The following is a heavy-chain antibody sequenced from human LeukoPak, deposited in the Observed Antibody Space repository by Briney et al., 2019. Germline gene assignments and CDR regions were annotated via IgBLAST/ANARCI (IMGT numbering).Heavy chain of an antibody. D-gene: IGHD3/OR15-3a*01. CDR2: IKEDGSER. J-gene: IGHJ4*02. V-gene: IGHV3-7*01. Sequence: GRSLRLSCAASGFTFNSYWMTWVRQAPGKGLEWVANIKEDGSERYYVDSVKGRFTISRDSANNSLYLQMNSLRAEDTAVYYCARGTGWYCDWWGQGTLVTVSS. CDR3: ARGTGWYCDW. CDR1: GFTFNSYW.